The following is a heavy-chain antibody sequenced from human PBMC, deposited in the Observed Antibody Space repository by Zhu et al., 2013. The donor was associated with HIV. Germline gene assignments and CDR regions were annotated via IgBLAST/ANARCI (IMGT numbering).Heavy chain of an antibody. CDR1: GYTFTNYG. CDR2: ISVYNGNT. J-gene: IGHJ5*02. CDR3: ARRRSGFPVDR. D-gene: IGHD3-3*01. V-gene: IGHV1-18*01. Sequence: QVQLVQSGGEVKKPGASVKVSCKASGYTFTNYGISYLRQAPGQGLEWMGWISVYNGNTNYAQKFQGRITMTTDTSTSTVYMELRSLRSDDTAVYYCARRRSGFPVDRWGQGTLVTVSS.